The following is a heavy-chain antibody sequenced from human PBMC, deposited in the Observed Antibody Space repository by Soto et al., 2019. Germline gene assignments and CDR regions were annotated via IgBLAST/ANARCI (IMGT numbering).Heavy chain of an antibody. CDR2: IYWDYDK. CDR1: GFSLTTSGVG. J-gene: IGHJ4*02. V-gene: IGHV2-5*02. Sequence: QITLNESGPTVVRPTETLTLTCRFSGFSLTTSGVGVGWIRQSPGKAPEWLELIYWDYDKRYSASLKSRLTITKDTYKNQVVLTVSDLDPTDTATYYCAHRVLRTVFGLVTTTAIYFDFWGQGTPVAVSS. D-gene: IGHD3-3*01. CDR3: AHRVLRTVFGLVTTTAIYFDF.